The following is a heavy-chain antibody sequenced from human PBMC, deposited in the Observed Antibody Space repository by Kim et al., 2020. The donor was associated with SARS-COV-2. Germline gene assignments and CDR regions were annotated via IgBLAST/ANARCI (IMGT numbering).Heavy chain of an antibody. CDR1: GFTFSDYS. Sequence: GGSLRLSCAASGFTFSDYSMSWVRQAPGKGLEWVSYITTKSTYTNYADSVKGRFTISRDDAKHSLYLQMNSLRAEDTAVYYCVRPRDGYNVFDFWGSGILVTVSS. V-gene: IGHV3-11*03. CDR3: VRPRDGYNVFDF. D-gene: IGHD5-18*01. J-gene: IGHJ4*02. CDR2: ITTKSTYT.